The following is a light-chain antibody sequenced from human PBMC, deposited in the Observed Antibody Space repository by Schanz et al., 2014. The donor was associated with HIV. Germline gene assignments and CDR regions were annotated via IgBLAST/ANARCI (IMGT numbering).Light chain of an antibody. CDR2: GAS. CDR3: QQYNNWPPKIT. V-gene: IGKV3-15*01. J-gene: IGKJ4*01. Sequence: EIVMTQSPVTLSVSPGESATLSCRASQSVSINLAWYQQKRGQAPRLLIYGASTRVTGIPARFSGSGSGTEFTLTISSLQSEDFAVYYCQQYNNWPPKITFGGGTKVEIK. CDR1: QSVSIN.